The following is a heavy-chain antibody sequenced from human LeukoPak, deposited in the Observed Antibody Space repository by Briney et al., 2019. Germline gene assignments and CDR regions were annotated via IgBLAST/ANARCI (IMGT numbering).Heavy chain of an antibody. V-gene: IGHV4-39*07. D-gene: IGHD3-3*01. Sequence: SETLSLTCTVSGGSISSSSYYWGWIRQPPGKGLEWIGSIYYSGSTYYNPSLKSRVTISVDTSKNQFSLKLSSVTAAVTAVYYCACIPISLAAGNWGPGTLVTVSS. CDR1: GGSISSSSYY. CDR3: ACIPISLAAGN. CDR2: IYYSGST. J-gene: IGHJ4*02.